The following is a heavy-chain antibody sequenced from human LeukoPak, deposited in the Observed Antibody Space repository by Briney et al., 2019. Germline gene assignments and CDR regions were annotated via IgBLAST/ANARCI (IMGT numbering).Heavy chain of an antibody. V-gene: IGHV4-39*01. CDR1: SGSISSSSYY. CDR2: IYYSGST. CDR3: ARSDTPDIVVVVAATAFDY. Sequence: KPSETLSLTCTVSSGSISSSSYYWGWIRQPPGKGLEWIGSIYYSGSTYYNPSLKSRVTISVDTSKNQFSLKLSSVTAADTAVYYCARSDTPDIVVVVAATAFDYWGQGTLVTVSS. D-gene: IGHD2-15*01. J-gene: IGHJ4*02.